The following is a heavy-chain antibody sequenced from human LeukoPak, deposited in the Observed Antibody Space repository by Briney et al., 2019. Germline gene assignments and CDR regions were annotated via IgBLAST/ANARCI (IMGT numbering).Heavy chain of an antibody. CDR3: ARRQADYYNSSGYYYGY. CDR2: ISGSGGST. CDR1: GFTFSSYG. D-gene: IGHD3-22*01. J-gene: IGHJ4*02. Sequence: GGSLRLSCAASGFTFSSYGMSWVRQAPGKGLEWVSAISGSGGSTYYADSVKGRFTISRDNSKNTLYLQMNSLRAEDTAVYYCARRQADYYNSSGYYYGYWGRGTLVTVSS. V-gene: IGHV3-23*01.